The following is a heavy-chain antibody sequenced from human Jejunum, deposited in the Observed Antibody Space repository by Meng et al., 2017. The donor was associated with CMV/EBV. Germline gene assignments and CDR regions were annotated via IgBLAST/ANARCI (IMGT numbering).Heavy chain of an antibody. Sequence: GGSFGGSYWSWIRQSPGQGLEWIGQINHSGSASYNPSLRRRVTISEDTSKNQFSLRLTSVTAADTAIYYCARKYCGSSNCYPFDYWGQGELVTVSS. J-gene: IGHJ4*02. CDR3: ARKYCGSSNCYPFDY. V-gene: IGHV4-34*01. D-gene: IGHD2-2*01. CDR1: GGSFGGSY. CDR2: INHSGSA.